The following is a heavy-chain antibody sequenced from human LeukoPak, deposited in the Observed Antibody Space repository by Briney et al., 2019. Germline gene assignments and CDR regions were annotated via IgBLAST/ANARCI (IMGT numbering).Heavy chain of an antibody. J-gene: IGHJ4*02. CDR3: AKDATNLVLSIAAHFDY. CDR2: ISGSGGST. Sequence: PGGSLRLSCAASGFTFSSYAMSWVRQAPGKGLEWVSAISGSGGSTYYVDSVKGRFTISRDNSKNTLYLQMNSLRAEDTAVYYCAKDATNLVLSIAAHFDYWGQGTLVTVSS. V-gene: IGHV3-23*01. D-gene: IGHD6-6*01. CDR1: GFTFSSYA.